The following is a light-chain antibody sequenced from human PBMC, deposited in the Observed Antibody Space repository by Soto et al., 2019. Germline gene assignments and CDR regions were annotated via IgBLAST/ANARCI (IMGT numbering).Light chain of an antibody. Sequence: QSALTQPASVSGSPGQSITISCTGTSSDVGGYDYVSWYQQHPGKAPKLMIYDVTNRPSGVSNRFSGSKSGNTASLTISGLQAEDEADYYCTSYASINTYVFGTGNKVTVL. J-gene: IGLJ1*01. V-gene: IGLV2-14*01. CDR2: DVT. CDR3: TSYASINTYV. CDR1: SSDVGGYDY.